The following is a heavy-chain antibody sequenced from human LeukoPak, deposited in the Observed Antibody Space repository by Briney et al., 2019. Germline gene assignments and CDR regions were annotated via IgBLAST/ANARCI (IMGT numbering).Heavy chain of an antibody. D-gene: IGHD5/OR15-5a*01. CDR2: IGTAGDT. J-gene: IGHJ4*02. CDR3: ATSTWSTYYFDY. Sequence: GGSLRLSCAASGFTFSSYEMHWVRQATGKGLEWVSAIGTAGDTYYPGSVKGRFTISRDNAKNSLYLQMNSLRAEDTAVYYCATSTWSTYYFDYWGQGTLVTVSS. CDR1: GFTFSSYE. V-gene: IGHV3-13*01.